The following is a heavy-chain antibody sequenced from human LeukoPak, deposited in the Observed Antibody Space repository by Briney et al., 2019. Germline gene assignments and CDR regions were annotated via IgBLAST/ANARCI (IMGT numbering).Heavy chain of an antibody. CDR1: GYTFTSYG. CDR2: ISAYNGNT. V-gene: IGHV1-18*01. CDR3: ARDSSSWKTYNWFDP. Sequence: ASVTVSCTASGYTFTSYGISWVRQAPGQGLEWMGWISAYNGNTNYAQKFQGRVTMTRDTSISTAYMELSRLRSDDTAVYYCARDSSSWKTYNWFDPWGQGTLVTVSS. J-gene: IGHJ5*02. D-gene: IGHD6-13*01.